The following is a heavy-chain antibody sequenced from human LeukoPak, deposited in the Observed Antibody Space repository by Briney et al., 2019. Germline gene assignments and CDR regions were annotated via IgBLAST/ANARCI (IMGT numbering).Heavy chain of an antibody. Sequence: GSLRLSCAASGFTFSSYAMSWVRQAPGKGLEWIGSIYYSGSTYYNPSLKSRVTISVDTSKNQFSLKLSSVTAADTAVYYCARLDTAMVYYYMDVWGKGTTVTVSS. CDR2: IYYSGST. V-gene: IGHV4-39*01. CDR3: ARLDTAMVYYYMDV. CDR1: GFTFSSYA. J-gene: IGHJ6*03. D-gene: IGHD5-18*01.